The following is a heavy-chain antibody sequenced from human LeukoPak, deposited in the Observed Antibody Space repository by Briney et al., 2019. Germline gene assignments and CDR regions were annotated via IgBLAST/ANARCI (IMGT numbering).Heavy chain of an antibody. CDR1: GGSISSYY. V-gene: IGHV4-59*01. D-gene: IGHD2-2*01. CDR3: ARAYSAMPDAFDI. Sequence: SETLSLTCTVSGGSISSYYWSWIRQPPGKGLEWIGYIYYSGSTNYNPSLKSRVTISVDTSKNQFSLKLSSVTAADTAVYYCARAYSAMPDAFDIWGQGTMVTVSS. J-gene: IGHJ3*02. CDR2: IYYSGST.